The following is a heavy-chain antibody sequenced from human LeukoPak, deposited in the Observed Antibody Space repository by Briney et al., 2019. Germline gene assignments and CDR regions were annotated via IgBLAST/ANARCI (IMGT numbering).Heavy chain of an antibody. CDR1: GGSISSYY. Sequence: TSETLSLTCTVSGGSISSYYWSWIRQPPGKGLEWIGYICYSGSTNYNPSLKSRVTISVDTSKNQFSLKLSSVTAADTAVYYCAQQQLEDYYYYMDVWGKGTTVTVSS. CDR2: ICYSGST. D-gene: IGHD6-13*01. J-gene: IGHJ6*03. V-gene: IGHV4-59*01. CDR3: AQQQLEDYYYYMDV.